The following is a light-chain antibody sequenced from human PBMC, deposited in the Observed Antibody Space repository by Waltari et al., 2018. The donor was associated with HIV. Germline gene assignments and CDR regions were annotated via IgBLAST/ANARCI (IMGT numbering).Light chain of an antibody. Sequence: QSAMTQPASLSGSPGQSITISCSGFGRDIGDYNYDTWYHQYQGKVPKLIIYDVKYRPSGVSNRFSGSKSDSAAFLNISGLQTEDEAVYHCCSYTSGSTHVFGTGTEVTVL. V-gene: IGLV2-14*03. J-gene: IGLJ1*01. CDR2: DVK. CDR1: GRDIGDYNY. CDR3: CSYTSGSTHV.